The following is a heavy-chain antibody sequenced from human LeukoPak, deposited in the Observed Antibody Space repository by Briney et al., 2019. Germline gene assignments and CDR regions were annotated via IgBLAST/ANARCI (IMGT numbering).Heavy chain of an antibody. CDR2: ISSSGDAT. CDR3: ARGTTDLDY. Sequence: LSGGSLRLSCAASGFTFSSYWMHWVRQAPGKGLEWVSLISSSGDATYYADSVQGRFTISRDNSRNTLYLHIDSLRVEDTATYYCARGTTDLDYWGQGTRVIVSS. CDR1: GFTFSSYW. J-gene: IGHJ4*02. V-gene: IGHV3-23*01.